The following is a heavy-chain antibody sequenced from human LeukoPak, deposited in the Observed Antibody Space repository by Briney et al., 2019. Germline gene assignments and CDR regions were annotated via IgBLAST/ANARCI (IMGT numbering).Heavy chain of an antibody. Sequence: ASVKVSCKASGYTFTGYYMHWVRQAPGQGLEWMGWINPSSGGTNYAQKFQGRVTMTRDTSISTAYMELSRLRSDDTAVYYCARVPYYYDSSGYYPTTTLDYWGQGTLVTVSS. CDR3: ARVPYYYDSSGYYPTTTLDY. V-gene: IGHV1-2*02. CDR2: INPSSGGT. J-gene: IGHJ4*02. D-gene: IGHD3-22*01. CDR1: GYTFTGYY.